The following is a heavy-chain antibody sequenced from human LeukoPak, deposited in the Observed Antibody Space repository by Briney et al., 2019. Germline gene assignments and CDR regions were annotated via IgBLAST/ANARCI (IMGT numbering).Heavy chain of an antibody. CDR3: ARHYCGGDCYTALNWFDP. V-gene: IGHV1-69*04. D-gene: IGHD2-21*02. J-gene: IGHJ5*02. Sequence: SVKVSCKASGGTFSSYAISWVRQAPGQGLEWMGRIIPILGIANYAQKFQGRVTITADKSTSTAYMELSSLRSEDTAVYYCARHYCGGDCYTALNWFDPWGQGTLVTVSS. CDR1: GGTFSSYA. CDR2: IIPILGIA.